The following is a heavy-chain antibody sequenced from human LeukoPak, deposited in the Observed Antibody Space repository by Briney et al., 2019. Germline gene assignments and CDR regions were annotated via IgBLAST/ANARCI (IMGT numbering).Heavy chain of an antibody. J-gene: IGHJ4*02. V-gene: IGHV3-23*01. CDR2: ISGSGGST. Sequence: GGSLRRSCAASGFTFSSYAMSWVRQAPGKGLEWVSSISGSGGSTYYADSVKGRFTISRDNFKNTLYLQMNTLRAEDTAVYYCAKPSSGWYYDYWGQGTLVTVST. CDR1: GFTFSSYA. D-gene: IGHD6-19*01. CDR3: AKPSSGWYYDY.